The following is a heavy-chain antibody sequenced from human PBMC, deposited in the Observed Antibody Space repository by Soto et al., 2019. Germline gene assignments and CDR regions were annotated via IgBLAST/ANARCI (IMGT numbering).Heavy chain of an antibody. V-gene: IGHV4-59*01. Sequence: SETLSLTCTVSGGSISSYYWSWIRQPPGKGLEWIGYIYYSGSTNYNPSLKSRVTISVDTSKNQFPLKLSSVTAADTAVYYCARDIMGTNYYYYGMDVWGQGTTVTVSS. D-gene: IGHD2-8*01. CDR1: GGSISSYY. CDR2: IYYSGST. CDR3: ARDIMGTNYYYYGMDV. J-gene: IGHJ6*02.